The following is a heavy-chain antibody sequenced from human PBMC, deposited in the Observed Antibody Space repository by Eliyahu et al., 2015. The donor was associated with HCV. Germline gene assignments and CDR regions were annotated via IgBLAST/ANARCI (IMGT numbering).Heavy chain of an antibody. CDR1: XYIFTGHG. CDR3: ARGGGGDQLYWYSDL. D-gene: IGHD1-1*01. CDR2: INPESANT. V-gene: IGHV1-18*04. J-gene: IGHJ2*01. Sequence: QVQLVQSGAEVKKPGASVKVSCKASXYIFTGHGITWVRQTPGQGLEWMGWINPESANTXYAQKVQGRVTMTTDTSTTTAYMELRSLRFDDTAVYYCARGGGGDQLYWYSDLWGRGTLVTVSS.